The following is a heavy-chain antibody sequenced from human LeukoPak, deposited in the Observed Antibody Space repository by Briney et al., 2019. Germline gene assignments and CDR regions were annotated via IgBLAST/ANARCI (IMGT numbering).Heavy chain of an antibody. D-gene: IGHD3-22*01. CDR2: IYYSGST. Sequence: SETLSLTCAVSGGSISSSSYYWGWIRQPPGKGLEWIGSIYYSGSTYYNPSLKSRVTISVDTSKNQFSLKLSSVTAADTAVYYCARPYERGAFDIWGQGTMVTVSS. V-gene: IGHV4-39*01. CDR3: ARPYERGAFDI. CDR1: GGSISSSSYY. J-gene: IGHJ3*02.